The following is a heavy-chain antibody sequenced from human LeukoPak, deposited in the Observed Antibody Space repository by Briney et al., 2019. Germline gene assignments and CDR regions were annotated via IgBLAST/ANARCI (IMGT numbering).Heavy chain of an antibody. CDR3: SRDLGFGGYSSDWSSG. CDR1: GYTFTGYY. CDR2: INPDSGGT. Sequence: ASVKVSCKASGYTFTGYYIHWVRQAPGQGFEWMGWINPDSGGTNFAQQFQGRVTMTRDTSSSTAYMELTRLRYDDTAVYYCSRDLGFGGYSSDWSSGWGQGTLVSVSS. V-gene: IGHV1-2*02. D-gene: IGHD6-19*01. J-gene: IGHJ4*02.